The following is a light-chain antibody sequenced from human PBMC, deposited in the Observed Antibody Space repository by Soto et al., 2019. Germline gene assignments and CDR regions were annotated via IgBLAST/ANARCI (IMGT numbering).Light chain of an antibody. V-gene: IGKV3-15*01. CDR1: QSVSSR. J-gene: IGKJ1*01. Sequence: EIVMTQFPATLSVSPGERVTLSCRASQSVSSRLAWYQQKPGQSPRLLIYGASTRATGIPARFSGSGSGTEFTLTISSLQSEDFGVYYCHQYNNLWTFGQGTKV. CDR3: HQYNNLWT. CDR2: GAS.